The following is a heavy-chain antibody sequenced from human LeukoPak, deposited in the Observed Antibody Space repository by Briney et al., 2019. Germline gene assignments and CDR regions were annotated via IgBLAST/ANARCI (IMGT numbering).Heavy chain of an antibody. CDR3: ASLKNYYDSSGYLVTDAFDI. V-gene: IGHV1-18*04. J-gene: IGHJ3*02. D-gene: IGHD3-22*01. CDR1: GYTFTGYY. Sequence: GASVKVPCKASGYTFTGYYMHWVRQAPGQGLEWMGWISGYNGNTNYAQKLQGRVTMTTDTSTSTAYMELRSLKSDDTAVYYCASLKNYYDSSGYLVTDAFDIWGQGTVVTVSS. CDR2: ISGYNGNT.